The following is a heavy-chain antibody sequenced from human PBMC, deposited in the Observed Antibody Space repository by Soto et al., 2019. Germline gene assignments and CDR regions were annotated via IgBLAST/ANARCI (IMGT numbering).Heavy chain of an antibody. V-gene: IGHV1-18*01. D-gene: IGHD2-2*01. CDR1: GYTFTSYG. CDR3: ATLPGDCISTSCSSYYYGMDV. CDR2: ISAYNGNT. J-gene: IGHJ6*02. Sequence: GASVKVSCKASGYTFTSYGISWVRQAPGQGLEWMGWISAYNGNTNYAQKLQGRVTMTTDTSTSTAYMELRSLRSDDTAVYYCATLPGDCISTSCSSYYYGMDVWGQGTTVTVSS.